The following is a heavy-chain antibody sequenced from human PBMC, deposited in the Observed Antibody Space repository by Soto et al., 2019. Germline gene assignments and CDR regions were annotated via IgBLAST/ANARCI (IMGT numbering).Heavy chain of an antibody. CDR2: INHSGST. V-gene: IGHV4-34*10. J-gene: IGHJ4*02. CDR1: GGSFSGYY. D-gene: IGHD3-16*02. Sequence: PSETLSLTCAVYGGSFSGYYWSWIRQPPGKGLEWIGEINHSGSTNYNPSLKSRVTMTRDTSTSTVYMELSSLRSEDTAVYYYARDFELSYYFDYWGQGTLVTVSS. CDR3: ARDFELSYYFDY.